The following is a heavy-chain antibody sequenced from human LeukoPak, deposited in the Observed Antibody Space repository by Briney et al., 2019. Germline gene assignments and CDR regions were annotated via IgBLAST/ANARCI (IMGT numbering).Heavy chain of an antibody. V-gene: IGHV1-46*01. CDR2: INPSGGST. J-gene: IGHJ4*02. D-gene: IGHD2-2*01. CDR1: GYTFTSYD. Sequence: ASVKVSCKASGYTFTSYDMHWVRQPPGQGLEWMGIINPSGGSTSYAQKFQGRVTMTRDTSTSTVYMELSSLRSEDTAVYYCATGYCSRTICLYYFDYWGQGTLVTVSS. CDR3: ATGYCSRTICLYYFDY.